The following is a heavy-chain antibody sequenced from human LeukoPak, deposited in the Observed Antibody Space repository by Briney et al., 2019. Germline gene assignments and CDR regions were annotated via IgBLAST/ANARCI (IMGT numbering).Heavy chain of an antibody. CDR2: ISGSGGST. V-gene: IGHV3-23*01. D-gene: IGHD2-21*02. CDR1: GFTFSSYA. CDR3: AKNGSPRIVVVTAIYNWFDP. J-gene: IGHJ5*02. Sequence: PGGSLRLSCAASGFTFSSYAMSWVRQAPGKGLEWVSAISGSGGSTYYADSVKGRFTTSRDNSKNTLYLQMNSLRAEDTAVYYCAKNGSPRIVVVTAIYNWFDPWGQGTLVTVSS.